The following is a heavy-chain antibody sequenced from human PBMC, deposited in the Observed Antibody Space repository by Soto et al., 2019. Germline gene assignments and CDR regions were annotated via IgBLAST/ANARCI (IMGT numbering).Heavy chain of an antibody. CDR3: ARCGYSYGPPNYYYYYYGMDV. V-gene: IGHV2-70*01. Sequence: SGPTLVNPTQTLTLTCTFSGFSLSTSGMCVSWIRQPPGKALEWLALIDWDDDKYYSTSLKTRLTISKDTSKNQVVLTMTNMDPADTATYYCARCGYSYGPPNYYYYYYGMDVWGQGTTVTVSS. J-gene: IGHJ6*02. D-gene: IGHD5-18*01. CDR2: IDWDDDK. CDR1: GFSLSTSGMC.